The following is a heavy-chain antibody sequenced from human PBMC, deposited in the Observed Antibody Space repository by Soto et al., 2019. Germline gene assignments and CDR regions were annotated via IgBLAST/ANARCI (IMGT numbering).Heavy chain of an antibody. Sequence: GGSLRLSCAASGFPFSNYAMTWFRQAPGKGLEWVSGISASGGLKYYADSVQGRFTVSRDNSKNILYLQMDNLGDGDTALYYCAREVGAPSGWLDPWGQGTQVTVSS. V-gene: IGHV3-23*01. J-gene: IGHJ5*02. CDR2: ISASGGLK. CDR1: GFPFSNYA. CDR3: AREVGAPSGWLDP. D-gene: IGHD1-26*01.